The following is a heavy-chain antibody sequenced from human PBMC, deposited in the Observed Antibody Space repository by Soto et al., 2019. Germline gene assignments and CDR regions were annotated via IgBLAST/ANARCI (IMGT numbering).Heavy chain of an antibody. CDR1: GGTFSSYA. J-gene: IGHJ4*02. V-gene: IGHV1-69*13. D-gene: IGHD2-15*01. CDR3: ARDLRGYCSGGSCYEGV. CDR2: IIPIFGTA. Sequence: ASVKVSCKASGGTFSSYAISWVRQAPGQGLEWMGGIIPIFGTANYAQKFQGRVTITADESTSTAYMELSSLRSEDTAVYYCARDLRGYCSGGSCYEGVWGQGTLVTVSS.